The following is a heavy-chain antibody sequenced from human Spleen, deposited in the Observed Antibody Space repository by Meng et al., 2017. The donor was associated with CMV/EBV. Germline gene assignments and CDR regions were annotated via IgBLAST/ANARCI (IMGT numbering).Heavy chain of an antibody. J-gene: IGHJ6*02. CDR3: ARDGCSSTSCYLFRRYGMDV. CDR1: GYTFTSYG. V-gene: IGHV1-18*01. CDR2: ISAYNGNT. Sequence: ASVKVSCKASGYTFTSYGISWVRQAPGQGLEWMGWISAYNGNTNYAQKLQGRVTMTTDTSTSTAYMELRSLRSDDTAVYYCARDGCSSTSCYLFRRYGMDVWGQGTTVTASS. D-gene: IGHD2-2*01.